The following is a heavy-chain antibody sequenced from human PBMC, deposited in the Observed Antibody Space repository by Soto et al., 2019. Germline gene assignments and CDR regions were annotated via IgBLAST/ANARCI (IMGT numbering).Heavy chain of an antibody. CDR2: MSGRGGST. CDR1: GFTFSSYA. D-gene: IGHD4-17*01. Sequence: EVQLLESGGGLVQPGGSLRLSCAASGFTFSSYAMSWVRQAPGKGLEWVSGMSGRGGSTYYADCVKARFTISRDNSKNTLYLQMNSLRAEDTAVYYCAKGPLYGDYVSGWGQGTLVTVSS. CDR3: AKGPLYGDYVSG. V-gene: IGHV3-23*01. J-gene: IGHJ4*02.